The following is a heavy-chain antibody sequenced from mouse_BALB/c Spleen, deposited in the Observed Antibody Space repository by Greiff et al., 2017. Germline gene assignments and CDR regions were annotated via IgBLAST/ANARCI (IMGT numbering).Heavy chain of an antibody. V-gene: IGHV5-12-1*01. Sequence: EVMLVESGGGLVKPGGSLKLSCAASGFAFSSYDMSWVRQTPEKRLEWVAYISSGGGSTYYPDTVKGRFTISRDNAKNTLYLQMSSLKSEDTAMYCCARRSYRYDWFAYWGQGTLVTVSA. D-gene: IGHD2-14*01. J-gene: IGHJ3*01. CDR2: ISSGGGST. CDR3: ARRSYRYDWFAY. CDR1: GFAFSSYD.